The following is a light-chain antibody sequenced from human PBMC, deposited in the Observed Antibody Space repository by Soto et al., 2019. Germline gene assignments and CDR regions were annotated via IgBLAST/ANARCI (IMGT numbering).Light chain of an antibody. J-gene: IGKJ2*01. CDR2: KTS. Sequence: DIVMTQTPLSSPVTLGQPASISCRSSQSLLDSDGDTYLSWLQQRPGQPPRLLIYKTSSRFSGVPDRLTGSGAGTDFDLKISRVEVEDVGVYYCMQATEFPHTFGQGTKLQI. CDR3: MQATEFPHT. V-gene: IGKV2-24*01. CDR1: QSLLDSDGDTY.